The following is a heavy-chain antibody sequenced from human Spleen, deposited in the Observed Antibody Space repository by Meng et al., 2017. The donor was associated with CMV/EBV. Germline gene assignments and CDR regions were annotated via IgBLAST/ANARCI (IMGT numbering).Heavy chain of an antibody. CDR1: GYTFTSYA. D-gene: IGHD5-24*01. Sequence: SVKVSCKASGYTFTSYAMHWVRQAPGQRLEWMGRIIPILGIANYAQKFQGRVTITADKSTSTAYMELSSLRSEDTAVYYCARGLGRDGYNYAYWGQGTLVTVSS. V-gene: IGHV1-69*04. J-gene: IGHJ4*02. CDR3: ARGLGRDGYNYAY. CDR2: IIPILGIA.